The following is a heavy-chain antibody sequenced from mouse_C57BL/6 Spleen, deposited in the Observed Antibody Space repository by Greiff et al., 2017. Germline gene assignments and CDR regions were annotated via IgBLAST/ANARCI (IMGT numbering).Heavy chain of an antibody. Sequence: QVQLKQPGAALVRPGSSVKLSCKASGYTFPSYWMHWVKQRPIQGLEWIGNIDPSDSETHYNQKFKDKATLTVDKSSSTAYMQLSSLTSEDSAVYYCARGGYWDYCDDWGQGTTLTVSS. D-gene: IGHD2-3*01. J-gene: IGHJ2*01. CDR3: ARGGYWDYCDD. V-gene: IGHV1-52*01. CDR2: IDPSDSET. CDR1: GYTFPSYW.